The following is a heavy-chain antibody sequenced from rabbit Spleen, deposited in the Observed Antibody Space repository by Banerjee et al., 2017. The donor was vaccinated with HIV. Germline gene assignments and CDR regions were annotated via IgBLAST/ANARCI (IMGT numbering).Heavy chain of an antibody. D-gene: IGHD8-1*01. J-gene: IGHJ6*01. Sequence: QSLEESGGDLVKPGASPTLTCTASGFSFSSSDYMCWVRQAPGKGLEWIACIGGSSSGFIYCATGAIGRFTISTTTATTVMLKMTSLTVAASSSSFCARDTGISFSAYGMDLWGQGTLVTVS. CDR2: IGGSSSGFI. CDR1: GFSFSSSDY. V-gene: IGHV1S40*01. CDR3: ARDTGISFSAYGMDL.